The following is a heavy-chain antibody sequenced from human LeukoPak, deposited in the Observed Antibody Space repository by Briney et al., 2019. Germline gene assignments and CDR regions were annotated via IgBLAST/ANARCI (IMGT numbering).Heavy chain of an antibody. D-gene: IGHD2-15*01. Sequence: PSETLSLTCTVSGGSITNYYWSWIRQPPGKGLEWIGEINHSGSTNYNPSLKSRVTISVDTSKNQFSLKLSSVTAADTAVYYCAREMGYCSGGSCYFRRCNWFDPWGQGTLVTVSS. CDR3: AREMGYCSGGSCYFRRCNWFDP. J-gene: IGHJ5*02. CDR2: INHSGST. CDR1: GGSITNYY. V-gene: IGHV4-34*01.